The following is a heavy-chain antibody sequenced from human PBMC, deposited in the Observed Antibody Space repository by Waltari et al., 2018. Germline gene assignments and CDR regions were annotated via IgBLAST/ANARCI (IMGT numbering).Heavy chain of an antibody. CDR1: GGTFSSYA. J-gene: IGHJ6*03. CDR2: IIPIFGTA. CDR3: AINGGSTRYYYYYMDV. Sequence: QVQLVQSGAEVKKPGSSVKVSCKASGGTFSSYAISWVRQAPGQGREWMGGIIPIFGTANYAQKFQGRVTITTDESTSTAYMELSSLRSEDTAVYYCAINGGSTRYYYYYMDVWGKGTTVTVSS. V-gene: IGHV1-69*05. D-gene: IGHD3-10*01.